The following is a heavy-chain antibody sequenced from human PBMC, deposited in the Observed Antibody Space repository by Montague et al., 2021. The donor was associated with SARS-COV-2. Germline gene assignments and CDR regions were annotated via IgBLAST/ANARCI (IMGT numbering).Heavy chain of an antibody. J-gene: IGHJ4*02. D-gene: IGHD3-9*01. CDR3: ARESLHLTGYYNDYFDY. CDR1: GGSISSGSYY. Sequence: TLSLTCTVSGGSISSGSYYWNWIRQPAGKGLEWIGCIYTGGSTNYSPSLKSRVTISVDTSKNQFSLKLSSVTAADTAVYYCARESLHLTGYYNDYFDYWGQGTLVAVSS. V-gene: IGHV4-61*02. CDR2: IYTGGST.